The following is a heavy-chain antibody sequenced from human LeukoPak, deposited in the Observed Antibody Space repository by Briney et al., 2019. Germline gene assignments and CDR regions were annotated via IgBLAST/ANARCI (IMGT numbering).Heavy chain of an antibody. J-gene: IGHJ4*02. Sequence: GASLKVSCKASGYTFTSFYITWVRQAPGQGLEWLGWISAYSGSANYAQRLQGRVTMTIDRSTNTAYMDLRSLTDDDTAVYWCTRGYGGWPTYIDYWGQGSLVIVSS. CDR3: TRGYGGWPTYIDY. CDR1: GYTFTSFY. D-gene: IGHD5-12*01. CDR2: ISAYSGSA. V-gene: IGHV1-18*01.